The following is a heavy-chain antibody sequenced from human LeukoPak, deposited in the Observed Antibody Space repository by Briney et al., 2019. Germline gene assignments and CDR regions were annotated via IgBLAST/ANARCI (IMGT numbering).Heavy chain of an antibody. D-gene: IGHD6-19*01. CDR2: IYTSGST. V-gene: IGHV4-61*02. Sequence: PSQTLSLTCTVSGGSISSGSYYWSWIRQPAWKGLEWIGRIYTSGSTNYNPSLKSRVTISVDTSKNQFSLKLSSVTAADTAVYYCARSTAGTFDFDYWGQGTLVTVSS. J-gene: IGHJ4*02. CDR3: ARSTAGTFDFDY. CDR1: GGSISSGSYY.